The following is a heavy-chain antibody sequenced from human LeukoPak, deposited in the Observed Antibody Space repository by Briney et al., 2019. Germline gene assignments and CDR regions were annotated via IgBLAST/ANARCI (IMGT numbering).Heavy chain of an antibody. Sequence: GGSLRLSCAASRFTFSTYSMNWVRQAPGKGLEWVSSISSSGSYIYSTDSLKGRFTISRDNAKNSLYLQMNSLRAEDTAVYYCARLVVPAAMGHGFDYWGQGTLVTVSS. CDR3: ARLVVPAAMGHGFDY. CDR1: RFTFSTYS. J-gene: IGHJ4*02. CDR2: ISSSGSYI. V-gene: IGHV3-21*01. D-gene: IGHD2-2*01.